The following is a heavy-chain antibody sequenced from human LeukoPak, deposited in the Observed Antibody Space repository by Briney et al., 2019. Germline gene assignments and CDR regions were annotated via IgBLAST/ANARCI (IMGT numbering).Heavy chain of an antibody. D-gene: IGHD4-23*01. Sequence: GGSLRLSCAGSGFPFSNYWMAWARQAPGKGREWVADMKEDGGEINYVDSVKGRFTISRDNAKNSLDLQMNSLRVDDTAVYYCVRDRGYSTFDYWGQGTLVIVSS. CDR2: MKEDGGEI. CDR3: VRDRGYSTFDY. J-gene: IGHJ4*02. V-gene: IGHV3-7*01. CDR1: GFPFSNYW.